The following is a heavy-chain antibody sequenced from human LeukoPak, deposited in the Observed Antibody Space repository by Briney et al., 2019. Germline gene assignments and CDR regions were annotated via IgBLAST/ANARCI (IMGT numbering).Heavy chain of an antibody. CDR1: GYTFTDYY. J-gene: IGHJ4*02. CDR2: ISPYNGNT. Sequence: GASVKVSCKASGYTFTDYYMHWVRQAPGQGLEWVGWISPYNGNTNYAQKLQGRVTMIIDTSTTTVYMELRSLRSDDTAVYYCARDFGISAPPAYWGQGTLVIVSS. D-gene: IGHD6-13*01. CDR3: ARDFGISAPPAY. V-gene: IGHV1-18*04.